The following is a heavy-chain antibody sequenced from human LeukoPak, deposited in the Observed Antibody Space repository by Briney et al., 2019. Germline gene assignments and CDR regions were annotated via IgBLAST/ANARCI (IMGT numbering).Heavy chain of an antibody. CDR2: IYYSGST. D-gene: IGHD6-19*01. CDR1: RGSISSYF. V-gene: IGHV4-59*08. CDR3: ARRAYSSGFDCIDY. J-gene: IGHJ4*02. Sequence: PSGTLSHTRMCSRGSISSYFWSWIRPPPGKRLEWIGFIYYSGSTRYNPSLKSRVTISVDTSKSQFSLKLSSVIAADTAVYYCARRAYSSGFDCIDYWGQGTLVTVSS.